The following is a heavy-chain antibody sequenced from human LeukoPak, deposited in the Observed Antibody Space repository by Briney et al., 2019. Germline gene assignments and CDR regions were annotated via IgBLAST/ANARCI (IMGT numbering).Heavy chain of an antibody. J-gene: IGHJ5*02. V-gene: IGHV5-51*01. CDR1: GYSFTSYW. CDR3: ARSTYYDFWSSYPNWFDP. Sequence: GESLKTSCKGSGYSFTSYWIGWVRQMPGKGLEWMGIIYPGDSDTRYSPPFQGQVTISADKSISTAYLQWSSLKASDTAMYYCARSTYYDFWSSYPNWFDPWGQGTLVTVSS. D-gene: IGHD3-3*01. CDR2: IYPGDSDT.